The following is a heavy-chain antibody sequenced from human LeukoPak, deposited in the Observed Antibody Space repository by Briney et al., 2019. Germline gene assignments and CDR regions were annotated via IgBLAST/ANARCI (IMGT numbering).Heavy chain of an antibody. V-gene: IGHV4-34*01. D-gene: IGHD3-10*01. CDR1: GGSFSGYF. CDR2: INHSGST. CDR3: ARRYDDAGSPLND. J-gene: IGHJ4*02. Sequence: SETLSLTCAVYGGSFSGYFWSWIRQAPGKGLDWIGEINHSGSTNYNPSLKSGVPILVDTSKSQCSLKLSSVTAADTAVYYCARRYDDAGSPLNDWGRGILVTVSS.